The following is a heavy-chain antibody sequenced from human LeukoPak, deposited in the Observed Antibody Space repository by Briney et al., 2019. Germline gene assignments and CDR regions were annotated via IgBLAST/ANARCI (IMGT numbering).Heavy chain of an antibody. CDR3: TRSYCSSTSCYPNDY. CDR2: IRSKANSYAT. V-gene: IGHV3-73*01. CDR1: GFTFSGSA. Sequence: GGSLRLSCAASGFTFSGSAMHWVRQASGKGLEWVGRIRSKANSYATAYAASVKGRFTISRDDSKNTAYLQMNSLKTEDTAVYYCTRSYCSSTSCYPNDYWGQGTLVTDSS. D-gene: IGHD2-2*01. J-gene: IGHJ4*02.